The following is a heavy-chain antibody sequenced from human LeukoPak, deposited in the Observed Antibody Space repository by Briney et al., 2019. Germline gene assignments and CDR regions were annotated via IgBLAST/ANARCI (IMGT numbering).Heavy chain of an antibody. D-gene: IGHD3-10*01. CDR1: GGSFSGYY. Sequence: SETLSLTCAVYGGSFSGYYWSWIRQPPGKGLEWIGEINHSGSTNYNPSLKSRVTISVDTSKNQFSLKLSSVTAADTAVYYCASSGCRVPCQYWGQGTLVTVSS. CDR2: INHSGST. CDR3: ASSGCRVPCQY. J-gene: IGHJ4*02. V-gene: IGHV4-34*01.